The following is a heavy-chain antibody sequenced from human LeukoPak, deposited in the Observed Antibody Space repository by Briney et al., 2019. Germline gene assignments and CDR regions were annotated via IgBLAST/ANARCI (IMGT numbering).Heavy chain of an antibody. CDR2: ISSSSSYI. V-gene: IGHV3-21*01. D-gene: IGHD6-13*01. CDR3: ARVWSGTYSSSLRYYYYMDV. Sequence: GSLRLSCAASGFTFSSYSMNWVRQAPGKGLEWVSSISSSSSYIYYADSVKGRFTISRDNAKNSLYLQMNSLRAEDTAVYYCARVWSGTYSSSLRYYYYMDVWGKGTTVTVSS. CDR1: GFTFSSYS. J-gene: IGHJ6*03.